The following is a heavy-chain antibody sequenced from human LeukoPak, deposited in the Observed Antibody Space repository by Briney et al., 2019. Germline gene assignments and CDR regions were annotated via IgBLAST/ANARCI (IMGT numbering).Heavy chain of an antibody. CDR1: GYTFTGYY. CDR3: ARVRGSTRWFDP. V-gene: IGHV1-2*02. J-gene: IGHJ5*02. Sequence: ASVKVSCKASGYTFTGYYMHWVRQAPGQGLEWMGWINPNSGSTNYAQKFQGRVTMTRDTSISTAYMELSRLRSDDTAVYYCARVRGSTRWFDPWGQGTLVTVSS. CDR2: INPNSGST. D-gene: IGHD2-2*01.